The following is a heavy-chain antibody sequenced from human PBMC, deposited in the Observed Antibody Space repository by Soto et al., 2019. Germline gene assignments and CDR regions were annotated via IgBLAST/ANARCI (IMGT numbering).Heavy chain of an antibody. J-gene: IGHJ6*02. CDR2: ISAYNGNT. V-gene: IGHV1-18*04. CDR3: ARGRGLHLPYYYSYCMDV. D-gene: IGHD4-4*01. CDR1: GYTFTSHG. Sequence: ASVKVSCKASGYTFTSHGISWVRQAPGQGLEWMGWISAYNGNTNYAQKLQGRVTMTTDTSTSTAYMELRSLRSDDTAVYYCARGRGLHLPYYYSYCMDVCGQGTTVTVPS.